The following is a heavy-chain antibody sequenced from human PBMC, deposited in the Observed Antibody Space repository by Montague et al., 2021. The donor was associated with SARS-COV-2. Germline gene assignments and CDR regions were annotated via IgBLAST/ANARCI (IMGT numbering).Heavy chain of an antibody. CDR1: GGSISSYY. Sequence: SETLSLTCTVSGGSISSYYWSWIRQPPGKGLEWIGYIYYSGSTNYNPSLKSRVTISVDTSKNQFSLKLSSVTAADTAVYYCARDRYYGSGSYYIDDYWLDPWGQGTLVTVSS. CDR2: IYYSGST. CDR3: ARDRYYGSGSYYIDDYWLDP. V-gene: IGHV4-59*01. D-gene: IGHD3-10*01. J-gene: IGHJ5*02.